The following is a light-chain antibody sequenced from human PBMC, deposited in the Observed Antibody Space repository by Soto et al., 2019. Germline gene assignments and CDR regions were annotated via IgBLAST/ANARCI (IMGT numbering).Light chain of an antibody. CDR1: SSNIGANY. CDR2: SND. J-gene: IGLJ2*01. V-gene: IGLV1-47*02. Sequence: QSVVTQPPSASGTPGQRVTISCSGSSSNIGANYVSWYQQLPGTAPKLLIHSNDQRPSGVPDRFSGSKSGTSASLAISGLRSEDETDYYCAAWDDSLSGVVFGGGTKVTVL. CDR3: AAWDDSLSGVV.